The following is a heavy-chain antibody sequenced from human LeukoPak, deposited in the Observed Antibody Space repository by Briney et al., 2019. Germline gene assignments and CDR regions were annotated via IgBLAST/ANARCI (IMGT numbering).Heavy chain of an antibody. J-gene: IGHJ4*02. V-gene: IGHV4-34*01. CDR1: GGSFSGYY. CDR3: ARARYCSSTSCYGGILDY. CDR2: INRSGST. Sequence: SETLSLTCAVYGGSFSGYYWSWIRQPPGKGLEWIGEINRSGSTNYNPSLKSRVTISVDTSKNQFSLKLSSVTAADTAVYYCARARYCSSTSCYGGILDYWGQGTLVTVSS. D-gene: IGHD2-2*01.